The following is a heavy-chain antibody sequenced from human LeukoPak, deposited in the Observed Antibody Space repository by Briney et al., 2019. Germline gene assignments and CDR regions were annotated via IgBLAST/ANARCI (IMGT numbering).Heavy chain of an antibody. CDR3: ARSGSSSWANYYFDY. Sequence: PGGSLRLSCAASGFTFSSYAMHWVRQAPGKGLEYVSAISNNGDSTYYANSVKGRFTISRDNSKNTLYLQMGSLRTEDMAVYYCARSGSSSWANYYFDYWGQGTLVTVSS. J-gene: IGHJ4*02. CDR2: ISNNGDST. V-gene: IGHV3-64*01. D-gene: IGHD6-13*01. CDR1: GFTFSSYA.